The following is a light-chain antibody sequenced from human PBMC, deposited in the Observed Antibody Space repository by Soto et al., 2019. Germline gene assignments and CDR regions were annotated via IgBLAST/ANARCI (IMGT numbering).Light chain of an antibody. J-gene: IGLJ2*01. V-gene: IGLV2-23*01. CDR3: CSYAGSSTVV. CDR1: SSDVGSYNL. CDR2: EGS. Sequence: QSALTQPASVSGSPGQSITISCTGTSSDVGSYNLVSWYQQHPVKAPKLMIYEGSKRPSGVSNRFSGSKSGNTASLPISVLQAEDEADYYCCSYAGSSTVVFGGGTKLTVL.